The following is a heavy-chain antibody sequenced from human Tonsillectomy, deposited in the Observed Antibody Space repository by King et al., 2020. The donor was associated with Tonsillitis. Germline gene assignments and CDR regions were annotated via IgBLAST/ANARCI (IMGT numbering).Heavy chain of an antibody. CDR2: IYWNDGK. V-gene: IGHV2-5*01. J-gene: IGHJ3*02. CDR3: AHRHSFGCTSTCCSSFDI. CDR1: GVSLSTSGVG. D-gene: IGHD2-2*01. Sequence: ITLKESGPTLVKPTQTLSLTCTVSGVSLSTSGVGVGWIRQPPGKALEWLALIYWNDGKCYSPSLKSRLTITKDTSKNQVVLTMTNMDPVDTATYYCAHRHSFGCTSTCCSSFDIWGQGTMVTVSS.